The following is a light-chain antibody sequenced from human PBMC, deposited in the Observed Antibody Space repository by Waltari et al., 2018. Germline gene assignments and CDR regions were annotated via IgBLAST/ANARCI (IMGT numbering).Light chain of an antibody. J-gene: IGKJ1*01. Sequence: DIVMTQSPDSLAVSLGERATINCKSSQSALSSSNNNNYLAWDQQIPGQPPKLLIYWASTRESGVPDRYSGRGSGTDFTLSSSSLQSEDVAVYYCQQYYSPPWTFGQGTKVEIK. CDR1: QSALSSSNNNNY. CDR3: QQYYSPPWT. V-gene: IGKV4-1*01. CDR2: WAS.